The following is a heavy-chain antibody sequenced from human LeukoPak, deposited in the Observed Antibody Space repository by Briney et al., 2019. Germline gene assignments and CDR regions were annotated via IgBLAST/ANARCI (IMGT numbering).Heavy chain of an antibody. D-gene: IGHD2-2*03. CDR2: IRSKAYGGTT. J-gene: IGHJ4*02. CDR1: GFTFGDYA. V-gene: IGHV3-49*04. Sequence: PGGSLRLSCTASGFTFGDYAMSWVRQAPGKGLEWVGFIRSKAYGGTTEYAASVKGRFTISRDDSKSIAYLQMNSLKTEDTAVYYCGIGYYFDYWGQGTLVTVSS. CDR3: GIGYYFDY.